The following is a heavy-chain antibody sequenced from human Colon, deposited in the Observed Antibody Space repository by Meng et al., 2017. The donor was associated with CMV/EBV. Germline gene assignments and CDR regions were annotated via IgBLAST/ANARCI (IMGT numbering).Heavy chain of an antibody. J-gene: IGHJ2*01. CDR2: VRYDGGNE. D-gene: IGHD3-16*01. V-gene: IGHV3-30*02. CDR1: GFTFSHYG. CDR3: AKDGGGAWGWYFDV. Sequence: ASGFTFSHYGMHWVRQAPGKGLEWVAFVRYDGGNEQYAESVKGRFTISKDNSGNTVYLQMNTLRADDMALYYCAKDGGGAWGWYFDVWGRGTLVTVSS.